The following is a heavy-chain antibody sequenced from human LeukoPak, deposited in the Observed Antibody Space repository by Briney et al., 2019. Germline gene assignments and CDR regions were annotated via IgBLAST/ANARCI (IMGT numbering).Heavy chain of an antibody. V-gene: IGHV4-4*09. CDR3: ARAQWELLDY. J-gene: IGHJ4*02. D-gene: IGHD1-26*01. Sequence: SETLSLTCTVSVGSISSYYWSWIRQPPGKGLEWIGYIYTSGSTNYNPSLKSRVTISVDTSKNQFSLKLSSVTAADTAVYYCARAQWELLDYWGQGTLVTVSS. CDR2: IYTSGST. CDR1: VGSISSYY.